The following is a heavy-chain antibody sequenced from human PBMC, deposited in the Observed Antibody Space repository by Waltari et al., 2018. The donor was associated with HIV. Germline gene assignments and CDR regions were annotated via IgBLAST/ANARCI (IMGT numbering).Heavy chain of an antibody. CDR2: IYYSGST. CDR3: ARDISHMVDGYHAFDI. CDR1: GGSISSYY. J-gene: IGHJ3*02. D-gene: IGHD2-8*01. V-gene: IGHV4-59*01. Sequence: QVQLQESGPGLVKPSETLSLTCPVSGGSISSYYWSWIRHPPGKGLEWLGYIYYSGSTNYNPSLKSRVTISVDTSKNQFSLKLSSVTAADTAVYYCARDISHMVDGYHAFDIWGQGTMVTVSS.